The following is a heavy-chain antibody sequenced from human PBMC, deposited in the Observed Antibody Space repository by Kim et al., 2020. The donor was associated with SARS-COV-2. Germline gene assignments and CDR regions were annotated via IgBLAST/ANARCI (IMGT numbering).Heavy chain of an antibody. D-gene: IGHD2-8*02. CDR2: IYFTGNS. J-gene: IGHJ4*02. CDR3: AKDHPGAYFDN. CDR1: GDSISSYH. Sequence: SETLSLTCTVSGDSISSYHWSWIRQPPGKGLEWIGHIYFTGNSNYNPSLKSRVSISLDTSKNQFFLKLMSVSAADTALYFCAKDHPGAYFDNWGQGTLVTVSS. V-gene: IGHV4-59*01.